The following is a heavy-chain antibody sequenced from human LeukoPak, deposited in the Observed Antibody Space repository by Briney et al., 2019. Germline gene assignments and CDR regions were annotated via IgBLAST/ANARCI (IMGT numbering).Heavy chain of an antibody. CDR1: GFTFSSYE. V-gene: IGHV3-48*01. Sequence: PGGSLRLSCAASGFTFSSYEMNWVRQAPGKGLEGVSYISSSSSTIYYADSVKGRFTISRDNAKKSLYLQMNSLRAEDTAVYYCARDRSDYVWGSYRYTGAFDIWGQGTMVTVSS. J-gene: IGHJ3*02. CDR2: ISSSSSTI. D-gene: IGHD3-16*02. CDR3: ARDRSDYVWGSYRYTGAFDI.